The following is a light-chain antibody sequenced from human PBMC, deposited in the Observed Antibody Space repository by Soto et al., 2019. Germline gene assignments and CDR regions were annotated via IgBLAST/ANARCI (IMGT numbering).Light chain of an antibody. CDR3: QQYVSSPWA. CDR2: GAS. Sequence: EIVLTQSPGTLSLSPGDSATLSCRASQSVSSSFLAWYQQKAGQAPRLLIYGASRRDTGIPDRFSGSGSGTDFTLTISRLEPEDFAVYYCQQYVSSPWAFGQGTKVEI. J-gene: IGKJ1*01. V-gene: IGKV3-20*01. CDR1: QSVSSSF.